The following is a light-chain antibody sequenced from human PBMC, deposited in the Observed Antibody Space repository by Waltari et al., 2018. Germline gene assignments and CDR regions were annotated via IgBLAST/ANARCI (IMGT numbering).Light chain of an antibody. J-gene: IGKJ1*01. Sequence: EIVLTQSPATLSLSPGERATLSCRASQSVSNLLGWYQQKPGQAPRLLIYDASNRATGIPARFSGSGSGTDFTITISSLEPEDFAIYYCQHRRNWPWTFGQGTRVEIK. CDR1: QSVSNL. CDR2: DAS. V-gene: IGKV3-11*01. CDR3: QHRRNWPWT.